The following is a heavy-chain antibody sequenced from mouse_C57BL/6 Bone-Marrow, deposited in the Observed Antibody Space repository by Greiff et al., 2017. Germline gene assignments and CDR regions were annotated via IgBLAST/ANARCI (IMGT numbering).Heavy chain of an antibody. CDR1: GYSITSDY. J-gene: IGHJ1*03. V-gene: IGHV3-8*01. CDR2: ISYSGST. Sequence: EVQGVESGPGLAKPSQTLSLTCSVTGYSITSDYWNWIRKFPGNKLEYMGYISYSGSTYYNPSLKSRISITRDTSTNQYYLQLNSVTTEDTATYYCARWGGSSYSYWYFDVWGTGTTVTVSS. D-gene: IGHD1-1*01. CDR3: ARWGGSSYSYWYFDV.